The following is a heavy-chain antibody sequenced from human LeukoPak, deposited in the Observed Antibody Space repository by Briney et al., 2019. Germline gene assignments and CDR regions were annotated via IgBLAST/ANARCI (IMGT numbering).Heavy chain of an antibody. CDR2: IYYSGST. CDR1: GGSISSSSYY. D-gene: IGHD3-16*02. CDR3: ARGVGYYDYVWGSYRPNWFDP. V-gene: IGHV4-39*07. Sequence: SETLSLTCTVSGGSISSSSYYWGWIRQPPGKGLEWIGSIYYSGSTYYNPSLKSRVTISVDTSKNQFSLKLSSVTAADTAVYYCARGVGYYDYVWGSYRPNWFDPWGQGTLVTVSS. J-gene: IGHJ5*02.